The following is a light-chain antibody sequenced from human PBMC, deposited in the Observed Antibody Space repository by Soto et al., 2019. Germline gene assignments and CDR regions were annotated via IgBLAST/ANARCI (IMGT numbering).Light chain of an antibody. CDR2: EVS. CDR1: SNDVGGYNY. CDR3: SSYAGSNNLVV. Sequence: QSALTQPPSASGSPGQSVTISCTGSSNDVGGYNYVSWYQQHSGKAPKLMIYEVSKRPSGVPDRFSGSKSGNTASLTVSGLQAEDEADYYCSSYAGSNNLVVFGGGTKLTVL. J-gene: IGLJ2*01. V-gene: IGLV2-8*01.